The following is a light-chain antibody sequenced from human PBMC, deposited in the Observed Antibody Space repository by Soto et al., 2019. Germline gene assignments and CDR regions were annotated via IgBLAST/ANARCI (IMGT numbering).Light chain of an antibody. Sequence: QSVLTQPPSVSGAPGQRVTISCTGSSSNIGAGYDVHWYQQLPGTAPKLLIYGNSNRPSGVPDRFSGSKSGTSASLAITGLQAEDEADYYCQSYDSSLSGSFGGGTKLTVL. CDR1: SSNIGAGYD. CDR3: QSYDSSLSGS. CDR2: GNS. J-gene: IGLJ3*02. V-gene: IGLV1-40*01.